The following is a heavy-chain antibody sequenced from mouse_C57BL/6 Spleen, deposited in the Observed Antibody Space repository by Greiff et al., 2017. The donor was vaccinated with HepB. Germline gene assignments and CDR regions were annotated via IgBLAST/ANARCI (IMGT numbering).Heavy chain of an antibody. CDR2: IYPGDGDT. D-gene: IGHD2-4*01. V-gene: IGHV1-80*01. Sequence: QVQLQQSGAELVKPGASVKISCKASGYAFSSYWMNWVKQRPGKGLEWIGQIYPGDGDTNYNGKFKGKATLTADKSSRTAYMQLSSLTSEDSAVYYCARSDYDSAWFAYWGQGTLVTVSA. CDR3: ARSDYDSAWFAY. J-gene: IGHJ3*01. CDR1: GYAFSSYW.